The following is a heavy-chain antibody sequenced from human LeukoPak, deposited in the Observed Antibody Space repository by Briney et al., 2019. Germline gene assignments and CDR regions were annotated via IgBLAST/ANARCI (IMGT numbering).Heavy chain of an antibody. CDR1: GFTFSSYS. V-gene: IGHV3-21*01. Sequence: PGGPLRLSCAASGFTFSSYSMNWVRQAPGKGLEWVSSISSSSTYIYYADSVKGRFTVSRDNAKNSLYLQMNSLRAEGTAVYFCASQYTSSRIFDDWGQGTLVTVSS. J-gene: IGHJ4*02. CDR2: ISSSSTYI. D-gene: IGHD6-13*01. CDR3: ASQYTSSRIFDD.